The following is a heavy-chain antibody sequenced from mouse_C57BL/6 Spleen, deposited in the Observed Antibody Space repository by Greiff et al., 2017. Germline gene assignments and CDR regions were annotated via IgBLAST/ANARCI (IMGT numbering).Heavy chain of an antibody. J-gene: IGHJ4*01. CDR3: ARAGSSLYYAMDY. CDR1: GYTFTNYW. D-gene: IGHD1-1*01. Sequence: VKLVESGAELVRPGTSVKMSCKASGYTFTNYWIGWAKQRPGHGLEWIGDIYPGGGYTNYNEKFKGKATLTADKSSSSAYMQFSSLTSEDSAIYYCARAGSSLYYAMDYWGQGTSVTVSS. V-gene: IGHV1-63*01. CDR2: IYPGGGYT.